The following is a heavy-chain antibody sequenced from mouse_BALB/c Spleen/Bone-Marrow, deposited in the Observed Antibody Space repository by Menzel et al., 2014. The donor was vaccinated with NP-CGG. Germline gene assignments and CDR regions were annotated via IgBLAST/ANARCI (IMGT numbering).Heavy chain of an antibody. D-gene: IGHD2-2*01. CDR2: IGFSGST. Sequence: EVKLQESGPGLVKPSQSLSLTCTVTGYSITSDYAWNWIRQFPGNKLEWMGYIGFSGSTTYNPSLKSRISITRDTSRNQFFLQLNSVTTEDTATYYCARDTRLRRLDYWGQGTTLTVSS. CDR1: GYSITSDYA. CDR3: ARDTRLRRLDY. V-gene: IGHV3-2*02. J-gene: IGHJ2*01.